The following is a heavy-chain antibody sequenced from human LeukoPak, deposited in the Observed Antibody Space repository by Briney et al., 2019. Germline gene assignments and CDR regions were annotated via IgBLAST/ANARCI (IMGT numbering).Heavy chain of an antibody. V-gene: IGHV4-4*07. CDR3: ASTLWFGELFVGDNWFDP. CDR1: GGSISSYY. D-gene: IGHD3-10*01. CDR2: IYTSGST. J-gene: IGHJ5*02. Sequence: PSETLSLTCTVSGGSISSYYWSWIRQPAGKGLEWIGRIYTSGSTNYNPSLKSRVTMSVDTSKNQFSLKPSSVTAADTAVYYCASTLWFGELFVGDNWFDPWGQGTLVTVSS.